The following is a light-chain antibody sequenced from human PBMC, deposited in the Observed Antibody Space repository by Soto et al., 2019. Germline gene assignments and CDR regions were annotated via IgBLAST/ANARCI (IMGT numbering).Light chain of an antibody. CDR3: QQSYNLPRT. V-gene: IGKV1-39*01. CDR1: QNIGKY. Sequence: DLQMTQSPSSLSASSGDRVTITCRASQNIGKYLIWYQDKPGIPPKVLVYGASNLQSGVSSRFSGDGFGTEFSLTINSLRPEDFATYYCQQSYNLPRTFGQGTTLETK. J-gene: IGKJ2*01. CDR2: GAS.